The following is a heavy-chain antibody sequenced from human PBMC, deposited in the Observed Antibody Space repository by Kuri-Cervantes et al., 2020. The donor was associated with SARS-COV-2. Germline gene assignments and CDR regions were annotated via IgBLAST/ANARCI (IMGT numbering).Heavy chain of an antibody. J-gene: IGHJ6*02. CDR2: IYYSGST. CDR3: AVDSSGYFYYYGMDV. D-gene: IGHD3-22*01. V-gene: IGHV4-38-2*01. CDR1: GYSISSGYY. Sequence: SQTLSLTCAVSGYSISSGYYWGWIRQPPGKGLEWIGNIYYSGSTYYNPSLKSRVTISVDTSKNQFSLKLSSVTAADTAVYYCAVDSSGYFYYYGMDVWGQGTTVTVSS.